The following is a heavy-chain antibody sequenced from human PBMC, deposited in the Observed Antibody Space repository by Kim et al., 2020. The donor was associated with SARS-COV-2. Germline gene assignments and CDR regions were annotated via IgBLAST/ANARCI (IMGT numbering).Heavy chain of an antibody. V-gene: IGHV3-30*01. Sequence: VKGRFTISRDNSKNTLYLQMNSLRAEDTAVYYCARRVGGTAPYYYYGMDVWGQGTTVTVSS. J-gene: IGHJ6*02. CDR3: ARRVGGTAPYYYYGMDV. D-gene: IGHD1-1*01.